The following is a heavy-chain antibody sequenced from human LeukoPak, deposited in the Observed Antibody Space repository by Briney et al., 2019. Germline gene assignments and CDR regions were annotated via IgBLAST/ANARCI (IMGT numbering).Heavy chain of an antibody. CDR3: ARGLIQLWLQFVY. Sequence: GGSLRLSCATSGFTFSGYAMSWVRQAPGKGLEWVAVISYDGSNKYYADSVKGRFTISRDNSKNTLYLQMNSLRAEDTAVYYCARGLIQLWLQFVYWGQGTLVTVSS. CDR1: GFTFSGYA. CDR2: ISYDGSNK. J-gene: IGHJ4*02. V-gene: IGHV3-30*04. D-gene: IGHD5-18*01.